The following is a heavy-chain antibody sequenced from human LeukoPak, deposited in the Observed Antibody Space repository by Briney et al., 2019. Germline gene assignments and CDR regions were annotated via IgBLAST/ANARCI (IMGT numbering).Heavy chain of an antibody. CDR2: IYHSGST. CDR3: AREVTYYDFWSGYYSSRKADV. J-gene: IGHJ6*04. D-gene: IGHD3-3*01. CDR1: GYSISSGYY. Sequence: PSGTLSLTCTVSGYSISSGYYWGWIRQPPGKGLEWIGSIYHSGSTYYNPTLKSRVTISVDTSKNQFSLKLSSVTAADTAVYYCAREVTYYDFWSGYYSSRKADVWGKGTTVTVSS. V-gene: IGHV4-38-2*02.